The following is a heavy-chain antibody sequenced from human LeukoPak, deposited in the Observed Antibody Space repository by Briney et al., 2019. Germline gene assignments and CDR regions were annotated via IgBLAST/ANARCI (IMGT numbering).Heavy chain of an antibody. CDR2: IHHSGNS. J-gene: IGHJ5*02. D-gene: IGHD7-27*01. CDR3: TRGHWGLQS. V-gene: IGHV4-59*02. Sequence: SETLSLTCTVSGASVTDYYWSWIRQSPGKGLEWISYIHHSGNSDYNPSLRSRVTTSLDTSKNQFSLNLISVTAAYTAVYYCTRGHWGLQSWSQGTLVTVSS. CDR1: GASVTDYY.